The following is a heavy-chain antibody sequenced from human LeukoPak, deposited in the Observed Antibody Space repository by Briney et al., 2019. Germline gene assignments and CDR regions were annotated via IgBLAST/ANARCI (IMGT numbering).Heavy chain of an antibody. Sequence: PGGSLRLSCAASGFTFSSYWMSWVRQAPGKGLEWVANIKQDGSEKYYVDSVKGRFTISRDNAKNSLYLQMNSLRAEDTAVYYCAKDGLDSSGWYVGPWGQGTLVTVSS. CDR3: AKDGLDSSGWYVGP. V-gene: IGHV3-7*01. CDR1: GFTFSSYW. CDR2: IKQDGSEK. J-gene: IGHJ5*02. D-gene: IGHD6-19*01.